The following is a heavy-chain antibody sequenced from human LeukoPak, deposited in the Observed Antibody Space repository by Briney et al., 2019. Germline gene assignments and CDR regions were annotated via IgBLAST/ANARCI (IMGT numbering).Heavy chain of an antibody. J-gene: IGHJ4*02. Sequence: SETLSLTCAVYGGSFSGYYWSWIRQPPGKGLEWIGEINHSGSTNYNPSLKSRVTISVDTSKNQFSLKLSSVTAADTAVYYCAGQGEWLLLYYWGQGTLVTVSS. CDR2: INHSGST. D-gene: IGHD3-3*01. V-gene: IGHV4-34*01. CDR1: GGSFSGYY. CDR3: AGQGEWLLLYY.